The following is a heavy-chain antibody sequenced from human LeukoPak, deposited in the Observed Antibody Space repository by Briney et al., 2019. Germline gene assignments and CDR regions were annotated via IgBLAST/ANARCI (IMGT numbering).Heavy chain of an antibody. V-gene: IGHV3-7*01. CDR1: GFTFSSYW. CDR2: IKQDGSEK. J-gene: IGHJ5*02. D-gene: IGHD5-24*01. CDR3: ARQRRDGYNLRFDP. Sequence: GGSLRLSCAASGFTFSSYWMSWVRQAPGKGLEWVANIKQDGSEKYYVGSVQGRITISRDNAKNSLYLQMNSLRAEDTAVYYCARQRRDGYNLRFDPWGQGTLVTVSS.